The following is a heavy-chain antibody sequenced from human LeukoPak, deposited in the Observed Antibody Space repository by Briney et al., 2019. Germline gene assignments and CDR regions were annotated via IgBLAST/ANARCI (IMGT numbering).Heavy chain of an antibody. Sequence: PSETLSLTCTVSGESIRSGHYYWAWIRQTPGKGLQWIGSIYYSGTTYNNPSLESRVTISVDTSKNQFSLKLSSVTAADTAVYYCARHMSDYYGSGSSPNYYYYYMDVWGKGTTITISS. D-gene: IGHD3-10*01. V-gene: IGHV4-39*01. CDR3: ARHMSDYYGSGSSPNYYYYYMDV. J-gene: IGHJ6*03. CDR1: GESIRSGHYY. CDR2: IYYSGTT.